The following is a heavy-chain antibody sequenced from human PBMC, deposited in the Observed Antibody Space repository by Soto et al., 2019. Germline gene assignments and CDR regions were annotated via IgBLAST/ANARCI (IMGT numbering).Heavy chain of an antibody. Sequence: QVQLQQWGAGLLKPSETLSLTCAVYGGSFSGYYWSWIRQPPGKGLEWIGEINHRGSTNYTPSLKSRVTISVDTSKNQFSLKLSSVTAADTAVYYCARSRNRGYCSGGSCYYFDYWGQGTLVTVSS. D-gene: IGHD2-15*01. J-gene: IGHJ4*02. CDR1: GGSFSGYY. CDR3: ARSRNRGYCSGGSCYYFDY. CDR2: INHRGST. V-gene: IGHV4-34*01.